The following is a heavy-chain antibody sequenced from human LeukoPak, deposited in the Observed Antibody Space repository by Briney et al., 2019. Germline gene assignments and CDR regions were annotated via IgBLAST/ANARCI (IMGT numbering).Heavy chain of an antibody. Sequence: PGGSLRLSCAASGFTFSSYAMSWVRQAPGKGLEWVANINQDGSEKFYVDSVRGRFTISRDNAKNSLYLQMNSLRAEDTAVYYCAEGTTAWGQGTLVTVSP. CDR1: GFTFSSYA. CDR3: AEGTTA. CDR2: INQDGSEK. J-gene: IGHJ5*02. V-gene: IGHV3-7*01. D-gene: IGHD2/OR15-2a*01.